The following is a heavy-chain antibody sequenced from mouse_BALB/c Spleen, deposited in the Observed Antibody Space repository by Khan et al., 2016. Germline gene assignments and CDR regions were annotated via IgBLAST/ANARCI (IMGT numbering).Heavy chain of an antibody. CDR1: GYTFSRYW. CDR2: ILPGTGST. Sequence: QVQLQESGAELMKPGASVKISCKATGYTFSRYWIEWVKERHGHGLAWIGEILPGTGSTNYNEKLKGKATFTAETSSNTAYIQLSSLTSEDSAVYDCARGAYWGRGTLVTVSA. V-gene: IGHV1-9*01. J-gene: IGHJ3*01. CDR3: ARGAY.